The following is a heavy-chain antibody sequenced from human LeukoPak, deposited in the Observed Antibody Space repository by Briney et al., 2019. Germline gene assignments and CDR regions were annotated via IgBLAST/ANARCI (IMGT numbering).Heavy chain of an antibody. CDR2: IHGNGETT. CDR1: GFMFSRFG. CDR3: GRDPNGDYVGAFEF. V-gene: IGHV3-23*01. J-gene: IGHJ3*01. Sequence: PGGSLRLSCVGSGFMFSRFGLTWVRQAPGKGLEWVSGIHGNGETTYYGDSVKGRFTISRDNSKSTLYLQMNSLRVEDTAEYFCGRDPNGDYVGAFEFWGQGTKVAVSS. D-gene: IGHD3-16*01.